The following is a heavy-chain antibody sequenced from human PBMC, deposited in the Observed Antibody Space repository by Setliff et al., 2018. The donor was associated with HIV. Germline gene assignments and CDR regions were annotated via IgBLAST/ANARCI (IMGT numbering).Heavy chain of an antibody. CDR1: GGSFSDYQ. Sequence: ETLSLTCAVYGGSFSDYQWSWVRQSPGKGLEWVSVIYNGNKTYYADSVKGRFTISRDNSTNTLYLQLDDLRPEDTAVYYCVRDPRGTYYDFWTFSYRPYYYYNMDVWGRGTTVTVSS. CDR3: VRDPRGTYYDFWTFSYRPYYYYNMDV. D-gene: IGHD3-3*01. V-gene: IGHV3-53*05. CDR2: IYNGNKT. J-gene: IGHJ6*02.